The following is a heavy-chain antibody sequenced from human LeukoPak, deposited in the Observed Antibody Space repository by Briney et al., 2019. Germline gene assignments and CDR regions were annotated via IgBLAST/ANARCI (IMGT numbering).Heavy chain of an antibody. CDR3: ARDLEPTESLAAFDT. Sequence: SETLSLTCTVSGGSISSYYWSWIRQPPGKGLEWIGYIYYSGSTNYNPSLKSRVTISVDTSKNQFSLKLSSVTAADTAVYYCARDLEPTESLAAFDTWGQGTMVTVSS. CDR1: GGSISSYY. V-gene: IGHV4-59*01. CDR2: IYYSGST. J-gene: IGHJ3*02. D-gene: IGHD1-14*01.